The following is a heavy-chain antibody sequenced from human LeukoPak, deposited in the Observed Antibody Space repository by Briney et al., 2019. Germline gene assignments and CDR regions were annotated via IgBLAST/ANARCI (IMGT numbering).Heavy chain of an antibody. CDR1: GYTLTELS. Sequence: ASVKVSCKVSGYTLTELSMHWVRQAPGKGLEWMGGFDPEDGETIYAQKFQGRVTMTEDTSTDTAYMELSSLRSEDTAVYYCATTDGYDCSGYFSHPTLNFDYWGQGTLVTVSS. J-gene: IGHJ4*02. CDR3: ATTDGYDCSGYFSHPTLNFDY. CDR2: FDPEDGET. D-gene: IGHD3-22*01. V-gene: IGHV1-24*01.